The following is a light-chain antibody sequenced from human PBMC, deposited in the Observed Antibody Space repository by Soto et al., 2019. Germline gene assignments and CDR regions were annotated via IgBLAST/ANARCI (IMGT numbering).Light chain of an antibody. CDR2: DAS. J-gene: IGKJ5*01. CDR1: QTVTNNY. V-gene: IGKV3-11*01. Sequence: VLTQSPGTLSLSPGDRATLSCRASQTVTNNYLAWYQQKPGQAPRLLIYDASNRATGIPARFSGSGSGTDFTLTISSLEPEDFAVYYCQQRSNWITFGQGTRLEIK. CDR3: QQRSNWIT.